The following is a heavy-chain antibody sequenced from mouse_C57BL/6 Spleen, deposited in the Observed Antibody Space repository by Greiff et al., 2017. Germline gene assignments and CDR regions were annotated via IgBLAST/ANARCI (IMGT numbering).Heavy chain of an antibody. J-gene: IGHJ4*01. CDR3: GRKGRLLRGGAMDY. CDR2: IYPGGGYT. Sequence: QVQLQQSGAELVRPGTSVKMSCKASGYTFTNYWIGWAKQRPGHGLEWIGDIYPGGGYTNYNEKFKGKATLTADKSSSTAYMQFSSLTSVDSAIYYWGRKGRLLRGGAMDYWGQGTSVTVSS. V-gene: IGHV1-63*01. D-gene: IGHD2-3*01. CDR1: GYTFTNYW.